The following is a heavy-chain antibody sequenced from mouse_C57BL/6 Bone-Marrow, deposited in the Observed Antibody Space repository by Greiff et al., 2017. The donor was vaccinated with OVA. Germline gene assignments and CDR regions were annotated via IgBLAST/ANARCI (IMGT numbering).Heavy chain of an antibody. CDR2: IDPSDSYT. J-gene: IGHJ2*01. V-gene: IGHV1-69*01. D-gene: IGHD2-3*01. CDR1: GYTFTSYW. CDR3: ARWLLVFDY. Sequence: QVQLQQPGAELVMPGASVKLSCKASGYTFTSYWMHWVKQRPGQGLEWIGVIDPSDSYTNYNQKFKSKSTVTVDKSASTAYMQLSSLTSEDSAVYYCARWLLVFDYWGQGTTLTVSS.